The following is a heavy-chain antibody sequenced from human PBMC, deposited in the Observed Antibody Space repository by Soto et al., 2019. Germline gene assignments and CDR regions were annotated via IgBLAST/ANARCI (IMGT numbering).Heavy chain of an antibody. CDR1: GFTFSSYS. CDR3: ARDFEVRGGIITAIDY. Sequence: EVQLVESGGGLVKPGGSLRLSCAASGFTFSSYSMNWVRQAPGKGLEWVSSISSSSSYIYYADSVKGRFTISRDNAKNSLCLQMNSLRAEDTAVYYCARDFEVRGGIITAIDYWGQGTLVTVSS. CDR2: ISSSSSYI. V-gene: IGHV3-21*01. J-gene: IGHJ4*02. D-gene: IGHD3-10*01.